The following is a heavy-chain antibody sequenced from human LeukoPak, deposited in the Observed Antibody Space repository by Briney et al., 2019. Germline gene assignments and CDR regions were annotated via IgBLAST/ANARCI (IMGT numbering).Heavy chain of an antibody. CDR1: GDSVSSNSAA. Sequence: SQTLSLTCAISGDSVSSNSAAWNWIRQSPSRGLEWLGRTYYRSKWYNDYAVSVKSRITINPDTSKNQFSLQLNSVTPEDTAVYYCARERETLTIPYDEVAPIDYWGQGTLVTVSS. D-gene: IGHD4/OR15-4a*01. CDR3: ARERETLTIPYDEVAPIDY. CDR2: TYYRSKWYN. J-gene: IGHJ4*02. V-gene: IGHV6-1*01.